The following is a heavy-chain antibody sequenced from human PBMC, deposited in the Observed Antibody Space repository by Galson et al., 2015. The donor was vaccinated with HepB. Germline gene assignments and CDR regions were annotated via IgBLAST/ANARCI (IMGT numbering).Heavy chain of an antibody. CDR1: GFTFSSYS. J-gene: IGHJ4*02. Sequence: SLRLSCAASGFTFSSYSMNWVRQAPGKGLEWVSSISSSSSYIYYADSVKGRFTISRDNAKNSLYLQMNSLRAEDTAVYYCARDYYGSGSYPYFDYWGQGTLVTVSS. V-gene: IGHV3-21*01. D-gene: IGHD3-10*01. CDR2: ISSSSSYI. CDR3: ARDYYGSGSYPYFDY.